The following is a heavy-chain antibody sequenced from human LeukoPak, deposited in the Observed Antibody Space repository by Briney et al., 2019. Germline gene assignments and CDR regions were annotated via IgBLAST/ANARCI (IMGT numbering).Heavy chain of an antibody. Sequence: SAKVSCKASGGTFSSYTISWVRQAPGRGLEWMGRIIPILGIANYAQKFQGRVTITADKSTSTAYMELSSLRSEDTAVYYCARGDGYSFDYWGQGTLVTVSS. CDR1: GGTFSSYT. V-gene: IGHV1-69*02. D-gene: IGHD5-24*01. J-gene: IGHJ4*02. CDR3: ARGDGYSFDY. CDR2: IIPILGIA.